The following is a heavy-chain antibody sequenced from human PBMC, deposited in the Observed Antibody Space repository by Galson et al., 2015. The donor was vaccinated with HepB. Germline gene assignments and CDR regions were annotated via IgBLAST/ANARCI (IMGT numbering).Heavy chain of an antibody. CDR3: ARGRVVPAAPLGLYYYYYMDV. J-gene: IGHJ6*03. Sequence: SVKVSCKASGYTFTSYDINWVRQATGQGLEWMGWMNPNSGNTGYAQKFQGRVTMTRNTYISTAYMELSSLRSEDTAVYYCARGRVVPAAPLGLYYYYYMDVWGKGTTVTVSS. D-gene: IGHD2-2*01. V-gene: IGHV1-8*01. CDR1: GYTFTSYD. CDR2: MNPNSGNT.